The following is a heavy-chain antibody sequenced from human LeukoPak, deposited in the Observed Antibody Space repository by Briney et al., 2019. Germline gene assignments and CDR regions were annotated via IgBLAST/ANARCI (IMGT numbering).Heavy chain of an antibody. J-gene: IGHJ4*02. Sequence: SVKVSCKASEGTFSSYAISWVRQAPGQGLEWMGRIIPILGIANYAQKFQGRVTITADKSTSTAYMELSSLRSEDTAVYYCAGAVVVITGYYFDYWGQGTLVTVSS. CDR2: IIPILGIA. CDR3: AGAVVVITGYYFDY. D-gene: IGHD3-22*01. CDR1: EGTFSSYA. V-gene: IGHV1-69*04.